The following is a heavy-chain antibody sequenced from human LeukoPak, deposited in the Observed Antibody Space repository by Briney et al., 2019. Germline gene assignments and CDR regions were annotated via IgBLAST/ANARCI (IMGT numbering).Heavy chain of an antibody. CDR1: GFTVSSNY. J-gene: IGHJ4*02. CDR2: IYSGGST. V-gene: IGHV3-66*01. D-gene: IGHD2-2*01. CDR3: ARAFYCSSTSCNDY. Sequence: AGGSLRLSCAASGFTVSSNYMSWVRQAPGKGLEWVSVIYSGGSTYYADSVNGRFTISRDNSKNTLYLQMNSLRAEDTAVYYCARAFYCSSTSCNDYWGQGTLVTVSS.